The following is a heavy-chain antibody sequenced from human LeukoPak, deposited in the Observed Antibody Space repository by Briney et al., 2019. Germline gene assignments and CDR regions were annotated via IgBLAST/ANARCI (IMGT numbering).Heavy chain of an antibody. D-gene: IGHD3-9*01. CDR2: IYPGDSDT. Sequence: GESLKISCKGSGYSFSSYWIGWVRQMPGKGLEWMGIIYPGDSDTRYSPSFQGQVTISADKSISTAYLQWSSLKASDTAMYYCARGYYDILTGYYGLDYWGQGTLVTVSS. J-gene: IGHJ4*02. V-gene: IGHV5-51*01. CDR1: GYSFSSYW. CDR3: ARGYYDILTGYYGLDY.